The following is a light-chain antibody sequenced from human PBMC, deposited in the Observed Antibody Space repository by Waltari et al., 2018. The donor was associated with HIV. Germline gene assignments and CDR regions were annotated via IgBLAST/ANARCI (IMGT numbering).Light chain of an antibody. Sequence: EIVMTQSPATLSASPGERATLSCRASQDISSNLAWYQQKPGQAPRLLIYGASTRATDIPVRFSGSGSGTEFTLTISILQSEDFAVYYCQQYNKWPPWTFGQGTTVEIK. J-gene: IGKJ1*01. CDR3: QQYNKWPPWT. V-gene: IGKV3-15*01. CDR1: QDISSN. CDR2: GAS.